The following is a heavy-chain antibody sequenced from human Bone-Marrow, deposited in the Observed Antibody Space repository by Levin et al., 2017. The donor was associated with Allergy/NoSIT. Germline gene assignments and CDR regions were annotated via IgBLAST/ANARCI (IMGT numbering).Heavy chain of an antibody. CDR1: GGTFSSQA. J-gene: IGHJ6*02. V-gene: IGHV1-69*13. D-gene: IGHD1-26*01. Sequence: SVKVSCKASGGTFSSQAISWVRQAPGQGLEWMGAIIPIFGTTNYAQKFQGRVTITADESTSTVYMELSSLRSEDTAVYYCARDWGLRGDGMDVWGQGTTVTVSS. CDR2: IIPIFGTT. CDR3: ARDWGLRGDGMDV.